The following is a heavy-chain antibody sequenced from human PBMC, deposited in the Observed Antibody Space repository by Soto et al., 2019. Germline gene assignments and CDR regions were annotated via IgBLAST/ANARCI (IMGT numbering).Heavy chain of an antibody. V-gene: IGHV4-4*07. J-gene: IGHJ6*04. D-gene: IGHD3-3*01. CDR1: GGCRSSSS. CDR3: ARDAGEYYFCRAYSYNYGLSL. CDR2: IYTSGST. Sequence: SKNPDITSTVHGGCRSSSSWSWVGQPAGKGMEWIGRIYTSGSTNYNPSLKSRVHMSVDTSKNQFSLKLSSVTAADTDVYYWARDAGEYYFCRAYSYNYGLSLCGTVT.